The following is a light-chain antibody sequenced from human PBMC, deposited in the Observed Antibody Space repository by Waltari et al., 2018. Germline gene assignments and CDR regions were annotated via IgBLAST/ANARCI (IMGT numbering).Light chain of an antibody. J-gene: IGLJ1*01. Sequence: QSALTQPASVSGSPGQSITISCTGTSSDVGTYNFVSWYQQHPGKAPKLMIYEVSNRPSGVSNRFSGSKSGNTASLPISGLQAEDEADYYCSSYTSTSTLLVFGAGTKVTVL. CDR1: SSDVGTYNF. CDR3: SSYTSTSTLLV. CDR2: EVS. V-gene: IGLV2-14*01.